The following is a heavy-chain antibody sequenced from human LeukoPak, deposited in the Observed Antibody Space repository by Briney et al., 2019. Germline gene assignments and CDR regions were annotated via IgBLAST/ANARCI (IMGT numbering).Heavy chain of an antibody. CDR3: ARRSRDGYNSFDY. D-gene: IGHD5-24*01. J-gene: IGHJ4*02. V-gene: IGHV1-3*01. Sequence: ASVKVSCKAFGYSFTRYAMHWVRQAPGQRLEWMGWINAGNGNTKYSQKFQGRVTITRDTSASTVYMELSSLRSEDTAVYYCARRSRDGYNSFDYWGQGTLVTVSS. CDR1: GYSFTRYA. CDR2: INAGNGNT.